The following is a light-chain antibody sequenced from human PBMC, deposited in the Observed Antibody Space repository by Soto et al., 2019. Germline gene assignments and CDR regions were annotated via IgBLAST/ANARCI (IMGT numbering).Light chain of an antibody. J-gene: IGKJ2*01. CDR2: GAS. CDR1: QSVSSN. CDR3: QQYNNWPRT. V-gene: IGKV3-15*01. Sequence: EIVMTQSPATLSVSPGERATLSCRASQSVSSNLAWYQQKPGQAPRLLIYGASTRGTGIPARFSGSGSGTEFTLTISSLQSEDSAVYYCQQYNNWPRTFGQGTKLEIK.